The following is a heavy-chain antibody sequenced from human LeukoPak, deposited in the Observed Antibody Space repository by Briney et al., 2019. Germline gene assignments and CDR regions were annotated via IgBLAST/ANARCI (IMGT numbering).Heavy chain of an antibody. Sequence: GGSLRLSCAASGFTFSSYGMNWVRQAPGKGLEWVSGIGVGGTTYYADSVKGRFTISRDTSKNTLYLQMNSLRAEDTAVYYCAKTQGYYDCWGQGTLVSVSS. CDR2: IGVGGTT. V-gene: IGHV3-23*01. J-gene: IGHJ4*02. CDR1: GFTFSSYG. D-gene: IGHD3-22*01. CDR3: AKTQGYYDC.